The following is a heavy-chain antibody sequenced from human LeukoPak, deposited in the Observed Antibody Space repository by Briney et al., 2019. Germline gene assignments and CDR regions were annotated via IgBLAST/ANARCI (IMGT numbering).Heavy chain of an antibody. D-gene: IGHD2-8*02. CDR3: AREESGGYFDY. V-gene: IGHV1-46*01. CDR1: GYTFTNYY. CDR2: INPTGTGT. J-gene: IGHJ4*02. Sequence: DSVKVSCKASGYTFTNYYMHWVRQAPGQGLEWIGLINPTGTGTNYAQKFRGRVTMTRDTSTTTVYMELSSLRSEDTAVYYCAREESGGYFDYWGQGTLVAVSS.